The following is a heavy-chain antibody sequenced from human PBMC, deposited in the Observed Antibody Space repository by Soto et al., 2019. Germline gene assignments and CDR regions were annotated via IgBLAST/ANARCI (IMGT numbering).Heavy chain of an antibody. CDR3: SPQVSSGWYFDY. CDR2: IYYSGST. D-gene: IGHD6-19*01. V-gene: IGHV4-39*01. Sequence: QLQLQESGPGLVKPSETLSLTCTVSGGSISSSSYYWGWIRQPPGKGLEWIGGIYYSGSTYYNPSLKSRVTISVDTSKNQFSLKLSSVTAADTAVYYCSPQVSSGWYFDYWGQGTLVTVSS. CDR1: GGSISSSSYY. J-gene: IGHJ4*02.